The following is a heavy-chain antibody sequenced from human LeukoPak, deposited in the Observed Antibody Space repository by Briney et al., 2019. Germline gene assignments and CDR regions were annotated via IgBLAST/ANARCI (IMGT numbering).Heavy chain of an antibody. Sequence: ASVKVSCKASGGTFSSYAISWVRQAPGQGLEWMGRIIPIFGTANYAQKFQGRVTITTDESTSTAYMELNGLRSEDTAVYYCAREGDSYGLTYFDYWGQGTLVTVSS. CDR1: GGTFSSYA. V-gene: IGHV1-69*05. J-gene: IGHJ4*02. CDR3: AREGDSYGLTYFDY. D-gene: IGHD5-18*01. CDR2: IIPIFGTA.